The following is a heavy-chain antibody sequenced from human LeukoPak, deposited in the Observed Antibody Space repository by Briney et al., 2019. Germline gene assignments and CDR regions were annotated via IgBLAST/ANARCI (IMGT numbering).Heavy chain of an antibody. CDR2: ISAYNGNT. Sequence: ASVKVSCKASGYIFTDYAIHWLRQAPGQGLEWMGWISAYNGNTNYAQKLQGRVTMTTDTSTSTAYMELRSLRSDDTAVYYCARGPARILRYFDWLFQGYFDYWGQGTLVTVSS. CDR1: GYIFTDYA. J-gene: IGHJ4*02. CDR3: ARGPARILRYFDWLFQGYFDY. V-gene: IGHV1-18*01. D-gene: IGHD3-9*01.